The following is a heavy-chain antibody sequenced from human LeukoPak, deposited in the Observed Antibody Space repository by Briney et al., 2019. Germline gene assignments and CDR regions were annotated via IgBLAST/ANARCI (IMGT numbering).Heavy chain of an antibody. J-gene: IGHJ3*02. D-gene: IGHD1-26*01. CDR1: GGSISSYY. CDR2: IYTSGST. V-gene: IGHV4-4*07. Sequence: SETLSLTCTVSGGSISSYYWSWIRQPAGKGLEWIGRIYTSGSTNYNPSLKSRVTMSVDTSKNQFSLKLSSVTAADTAAYYCARDDNRIVGAKYAFDIWGQGTMVTVSS. CDR3: ARDDNRIVGAKYAFDI.